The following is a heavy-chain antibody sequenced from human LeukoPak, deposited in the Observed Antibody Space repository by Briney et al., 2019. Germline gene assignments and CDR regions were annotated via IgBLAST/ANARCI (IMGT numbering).Heavy chain of an antibody. J-gene: IGHJ3*02. CDR1: GFSFSTYA. D-gene: IGHD1-26*01. CDR3: ARGGIITSYSFEI. V-gene: IGHV3-21*01. Sequence: GGSLRLSCAASGFSFSTYAISWVRQAPGKGLEWVSCISTTSSYIFYADSVRGRFTISRDNAKNSVYLQMDSLRAEDTAVYYCARGGIITSYSFEIWGQGTMVTVSS. CDR2: ISTTSSYI.